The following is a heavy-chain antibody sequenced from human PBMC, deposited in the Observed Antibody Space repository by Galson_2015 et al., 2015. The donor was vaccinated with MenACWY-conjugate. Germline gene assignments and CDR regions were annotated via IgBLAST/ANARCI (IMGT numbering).Heavy chain of an antibody. D-gene: IGHD6-13*01. V-gene: IGHV3-23*01. J-gene: IGHJ4*02. CDR2: VSSAGGTT. CDR3: AKDLRDRSWYSAFDY. Sequence: SLRLSCAASGFTFSDHAMSWVRQAPGKGLEWVSTVSSAGGTTYYADSVKGRVTISRDNSKNTLFLQMNSLRDEDTAVYYCAKDLRDRSWYSAFDYWGQGILVTVSS. CDR1: GFTFSDHA.